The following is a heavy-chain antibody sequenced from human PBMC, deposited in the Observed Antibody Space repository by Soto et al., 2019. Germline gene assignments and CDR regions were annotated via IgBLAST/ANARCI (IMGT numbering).Heavy chain of an antibody. Sequence: QVQLVESGGGVVQPGRSLRLSCAASGFTFSSYAMHWVRQAPGKGLEWVAVISYDGSNKYYADSVKGRFTISRDNSKNTLYRQMNSLRAEDTAVYYCARVDSSSWYIYEGFGGFDYWGQGTLVTVSS. J-gene: IGHJ4*02. D-gene: IGHD6-13*01. CDR2: ISYDGSNK. CDR1: GFTFSSYA. CDR3: ARVDSSSWYIYEGFGGFDY. V-gene: IGHV3-30-3*01.